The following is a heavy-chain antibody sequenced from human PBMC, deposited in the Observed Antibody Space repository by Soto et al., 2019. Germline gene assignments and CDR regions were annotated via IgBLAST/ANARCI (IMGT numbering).Heavy chain of an antibody. V-gene: IGHV4-34*01. CDR2: INHSGST. Sequence: QVQLQQWGAGLLKPSETLSLTCAVYGGSFSGYYWSWIRQPPGKGLEWIGEINHSGSTNYNPSLKSRVTTSVDTSKNQSSLRLSSVTAADRAVYYCARGRGSTVTSFDYWGQGTLVTVSS. CDR1: GGSFSGYY. D-gene: IGHD4-17*01. J-gene: IGHJ4*02. CDR3: ARGRGSTVTSFDY.